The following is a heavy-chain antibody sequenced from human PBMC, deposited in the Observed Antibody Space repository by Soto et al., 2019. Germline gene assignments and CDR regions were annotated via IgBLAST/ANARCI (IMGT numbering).Heavy chain of an antibody. CDR3: ARPLGGLAARTGSDCWFEP. D-gene: IGHD6-6*01. V-gene: IGHV4-39*01. J-gene: IGHJ5*02. Sequence: SETLSLTCTVSGGSISSSSYYWGWILHPPGKGLEWIGSIYYSGSTYYNPSLKSRVTVSVDTSKNQFSLKLSSVTAADTAVYYCARPLGGLAARTGSDCWFEPWGQGTLLTVSS. CDR2: IYYSGST. CDR1: GGSISSSSYY.